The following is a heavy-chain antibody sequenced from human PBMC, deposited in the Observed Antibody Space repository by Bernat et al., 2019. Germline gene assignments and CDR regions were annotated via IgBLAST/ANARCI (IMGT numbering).Heavy chain of an antibody. CDR2: ISSSSSYI. J-gene: IGHJ4*02. CDR1: GFTFSSYS. V-gene: IGHV3-21*01. CDR3: ARGALPSRGS. Sequence: EVQLVESGGGLVKPGGSLRLSCAASGFTFSSYSMNWVCQAPGKGLEWVSSISSSSSYIYYAGSVKGRITISRDNAKNSLYLQMNSLRAEDTAVYYCARGALPSRGSWGQGTLVTVSS.